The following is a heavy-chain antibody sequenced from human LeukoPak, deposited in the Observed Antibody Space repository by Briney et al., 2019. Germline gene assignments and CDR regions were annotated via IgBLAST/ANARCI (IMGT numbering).Heavy chain of an antibody. CDR3: ARGANWGSPDY. CDR1: GGSFSGYY. D-gene: IGHD7-27*01. CDR2: IYYSGTT. Sequence: SETLSLTCAVYGGSFSGYYWSWIRQPPGKGLEWIGYIYYSGTTSYNPSLRSRVTISLDTSKNQFSLKLSSVTAADTAVYYCARGANWGSPDYWGQGTLVTVSS. J-gene: IGHJ4*02. V-gene: IGHV4-59*01.